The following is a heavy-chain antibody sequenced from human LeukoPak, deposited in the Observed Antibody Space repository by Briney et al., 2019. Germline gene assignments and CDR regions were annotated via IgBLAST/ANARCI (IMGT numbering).Heavy chain of an antibody. CDR1: GFTFDDYA. J-gene: IGHJ4*02. V-gene: IGHV3-9*03. CDR2: ISWNSGSI. Sequence: GRSLRLSCAASGFTFDDYAMHWVRQAPGKGLEWVSGISWNSGSIGYADSVKGRFTISRDNAKNSLFLQMNSLRAEDMALYYCAKDAKGGSYFYYFDYWGQGTLVTVFS. D-gene: IGHD1-26*01. CDR3: AKDAKGGSYFYYFDY.